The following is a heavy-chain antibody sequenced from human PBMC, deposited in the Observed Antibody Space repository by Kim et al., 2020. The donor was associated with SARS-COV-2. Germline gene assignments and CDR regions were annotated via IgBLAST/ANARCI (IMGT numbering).Heavy chain of an antibody. V-gene: IGHV4-34*01. CDR1: GGSFSGYY. J-gene: IGHJ6*02. Sequence: SETLSLTCAVYGGSFSGYYWSWIRQPPGKGLEWIGEINHSGSTNYNPSLKSRVTISVDTSKNQFSLKLSSVTAADTAVYYCARGGYQLLYYYYGMDVWGQGTTVPVSS. D-gene: IGHD2-2*01. CDR2: INHSGST. CDR3: ARGGYQLLYYYYGMDV.